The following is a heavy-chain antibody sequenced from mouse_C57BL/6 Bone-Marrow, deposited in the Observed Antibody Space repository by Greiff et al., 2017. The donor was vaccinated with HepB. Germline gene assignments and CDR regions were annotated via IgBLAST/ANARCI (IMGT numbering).Heavy chain of an antibody. CDR3: ARGDYGSSYPYFDY. CDR1: GFTFSDYY. Sequence: EVMLVESEGGLVQPGSSMKLSCTASGFTFSDYYMAWVRQVPEKGLDWVANINYDGSSTYYLDSLKSRFIISRDNAKNILYLQMSSLKSEDTATYYCARGDYGSSYPYFDYWGQGTTLTVSS. CDR2: INYDGSST. J-gene: IGHJ2*01. V-gene: IGHV5-16*01. D-gene: IGHD1-1*01.